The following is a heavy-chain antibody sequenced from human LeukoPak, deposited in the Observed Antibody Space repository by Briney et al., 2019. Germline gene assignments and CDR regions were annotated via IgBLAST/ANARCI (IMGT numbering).Heavy chain of an antibody. Sequence: PGGSLRLSCAASGFTFSSYGMHWVRQAPGKGLEWVAFIRYDGSNKYYADSVKGRFTISRDNSKNTLYLQMNSLRAEDTAVYYCSLGVYSSSFLFGYWGQGTLVTVSS. CDR3: SLGVYSSSFLFGY. J-gene: IGHJ4*02. D-gene: IGHD6-6*01. V-gene: IGHV3-30*02. CDR1: GFTFSSYG. CDR2: IRYDGSNK.